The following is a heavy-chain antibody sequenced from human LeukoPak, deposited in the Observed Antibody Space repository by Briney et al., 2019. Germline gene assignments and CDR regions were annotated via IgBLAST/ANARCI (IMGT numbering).Heavy chain of an antibody. J-gene: IGHJ4*02. V-gene: IGHV3-43*01. CDR2: ISWDGGTT. Sequence: PGGSLRLSCAASGFTFDDYTMHWVRQAPGKGLEWVSLISWDGGTTYYADSVKGRFTVSRDNSKNSLFLQMHSLRTEDTALYYCAKDKGGYSSGWVDYWGQGTLVTVSS. D-gene: IGHD6-25*01. CDR3: AKDKGGYSSGWVDY. CDR1: GFTFDDYT.